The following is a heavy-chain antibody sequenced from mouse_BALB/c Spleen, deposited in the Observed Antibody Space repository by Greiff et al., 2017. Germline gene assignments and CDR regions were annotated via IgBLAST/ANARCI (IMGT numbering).Heavy chain of an antibody. CDR3: ARHELGYAMDY. J-gene: IGHJ4*01. V-gene: IGHV5-12-2*01. CDR2: ISNGGGST. D-gene: IGHD4-1*01. CDR1: GFTFSSYT. Sequence: EVMLVESGGGLVQPGGSLKLSCAASGFTFSSYTMSWVRQTPEKRLEWVAYISNGGGSTYYPDTVKGRFTISRDNAKNTLYLQMSSLKTEDTAMYYCARHELGYAMDYWGQGTSVTVSS.